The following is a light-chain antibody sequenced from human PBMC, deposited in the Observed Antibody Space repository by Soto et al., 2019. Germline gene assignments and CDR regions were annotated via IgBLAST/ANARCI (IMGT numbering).Light chain of an antibody. CDR3: SYYTSNSTRV. CDR1: SSDVGGYNY. Sequence: QSALTQPASVSGSPGQSITISCTGTSSDVGGYNYVSWYQQHPGNAPKLMIYDVSDRPSGVSNRFSGSKSGNTASLTISGRQAEDEADYYCSYYTSNSTRVFGTGTKLTVL. V-gene: IGLV2-14*01. J-gene: IGLJ1*01. CDR2: DVS.